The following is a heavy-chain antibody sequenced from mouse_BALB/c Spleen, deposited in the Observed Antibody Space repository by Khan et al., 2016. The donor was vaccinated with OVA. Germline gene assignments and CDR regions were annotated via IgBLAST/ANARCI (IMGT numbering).Heavy chain of an antibody. CDR3: ARGSRYDSDFDY. Sequence: QVQLKESGAELVRPGTSVKMSCKAAGFTFTNYWIGWIKQRPGHGLEWIGDFFPGGDYTDDNEKFKGRATLTADAFSSTAYLQLSSLPSEDSAIYYCARGSRYDSDFDYWGPGTILTVSS. D-gene: IGHD2-14*01. CDR2: FFPGGDYT. J-gene: IGHJ2*01. V-gene: IGHV1-63*02. CDR1: GFTFTNYW.